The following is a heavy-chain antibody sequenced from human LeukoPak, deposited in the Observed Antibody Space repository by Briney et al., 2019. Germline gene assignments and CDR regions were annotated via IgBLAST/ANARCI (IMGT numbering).Heavy chain of an antibody. CDR2: LDPNSGGT. CDR1: GYTFTGYA. Sequence: ASVKVSCKASGYTFTGYAIHWVRQAPGQGLEWVGRLDPNSGGTNYAQDFQGRVTITRDTSINTAYMEPSRLRSDDTAKYYCTRDLTISGPIGIWGQGTLVTVSA. J-gene: IGHJ4*02. CDR3: TRDLTISGPIGI. V-gene: IGHV1-2*06. D-gene: IGHD3-9*01.